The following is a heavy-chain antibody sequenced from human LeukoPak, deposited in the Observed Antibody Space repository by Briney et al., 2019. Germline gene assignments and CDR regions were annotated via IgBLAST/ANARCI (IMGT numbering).Heavy chain of an antibody. J-gene: IGHJ4*02. CDR3: AKVVGAIFGVVDY. Sequence: GGSLRLSCAASGFTFSSYAMSWVRQAPGKGLEWVSAISASGGSTYYAASVKGRFTISRDNSKNTLYLQMNSLRAEDTAVYYCAKVVGAIFGVVDYWGRGTLVTVSS. CDR1: GFTFSSYA. CDR2: ISASGGST. V-gene: IGHV3-23*01. D-gene: IGHD3-3*01.